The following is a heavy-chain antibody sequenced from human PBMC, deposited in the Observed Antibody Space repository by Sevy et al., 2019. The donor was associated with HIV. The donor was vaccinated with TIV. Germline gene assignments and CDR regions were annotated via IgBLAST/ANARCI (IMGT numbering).Heavy chain of an antibody. V-gene: IGHV3-53*01. J-gene: IGHJ6*02. D-gene: IGHD2-15*01. Sequence: GGSLRLSCVVSGLSVSSNYMSWVRQAPGKRLEWVSNIYSDGRTYYADSVRGRFTISRDTSKNTVYLEMKSLRAEDTAVYYCTREDIVLGEDNYYGMDVWGHGITVTVSS. CDR2: IYSDGRT. CDR3: TREDIVLGEDNYYGMDV. CDR1: GLSVSSNY.